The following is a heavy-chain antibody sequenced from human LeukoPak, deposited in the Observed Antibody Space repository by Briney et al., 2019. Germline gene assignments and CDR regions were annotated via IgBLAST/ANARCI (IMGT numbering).Heavy chain of an antibody. D-gene: IGHD3/OR15-3a*01. Sequence: GGSLRLSCSASGFAFSSYATHWVRQAPGKGLEYVAGINSNGGSTYYADSVKGRFTMSGDNSQNTLYLQMSSLRADDTAVYYRVKGTGTKYYYYGMDVWGQGTTVTVSS. CDR3: VKGTGTKYYYYGMDV. CDR1: GFAFSSYA. V-gene: IGHV3-64D*06. CDR2: INSNGGST. J-gene: IGHJ6*02.